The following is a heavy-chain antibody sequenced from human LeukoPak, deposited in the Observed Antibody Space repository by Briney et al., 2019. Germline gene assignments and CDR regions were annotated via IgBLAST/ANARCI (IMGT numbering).Heavy chain of an antibody. Sequence: SETLSLTCTVSGGSISSGGYYWRWIRQHPGKGLEWIGYIYYSGSTYYNPSLKSRVTISVDTSKNQFSLKLSSVTAADTAVYYCARLSTNGVCFDYWGQGTLVTVSS. D-gene: IGHD2-8*01. CDR2: IYYSGST. V-gene: IGHV4-31*03. CDR1: GGSISSGGYY. CDR3: ARLSTNGVCFDY. J-gene: IGHJ4*02.